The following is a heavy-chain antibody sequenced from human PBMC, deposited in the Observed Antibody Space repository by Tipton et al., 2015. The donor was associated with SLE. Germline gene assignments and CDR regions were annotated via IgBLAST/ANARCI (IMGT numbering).Heavy chain of an antibody. J-gene: IGHJ4*02. D-gene: IGHD3-10*01. CDR1: GFTFSSYS. Sequence: SLRLSCAASGFTFSSYSMSWVRQAPGKGLQWVSGISGSGGSTHYADSVKGRFTISRDNSKNTLYLQMNSLRAEDTALYYCARDWHYFGTGTYQSGYFDYWGQGTLVTVSS. CDR3: ARDWHYFGTGTYQSGYFDY. CDR2: ISGSGGST. V-gene: IGHV3-23*01.